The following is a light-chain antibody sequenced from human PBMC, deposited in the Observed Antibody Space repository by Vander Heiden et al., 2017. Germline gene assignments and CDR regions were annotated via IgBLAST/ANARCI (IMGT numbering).Light chain of an antibody. CDR2: VVD. J-gene: IGLJ2*01. CDR1: LSNVGSYNL. V-gene: IGLV2-23*02. CDR3: CSYAGGSTLV. Sequence: QSALTQPASVSGSPGQSITISCTGTLSNVGSYNLVCWYQHHPGKTPKLIISVVDKRPSGVSDRFSGSKSGSTASLTISGLQVEDEADYYCCSYAGGSTLVFGGGTKLTVL.